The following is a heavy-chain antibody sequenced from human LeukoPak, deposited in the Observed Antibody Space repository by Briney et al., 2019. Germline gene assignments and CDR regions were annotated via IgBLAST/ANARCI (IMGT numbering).Heavy chain of an antibody. D-gene: IGHD2-2*01. CDR2: IRQDDSEK. CDR1: GFTFSDYW. V-gene: IGHV3-7*01. CDR3: ARDPSEVPTAVNWFDP. J-gene: IGHJ5*02. Sequence: GGSLRLSCSASGFTFSDYWMMWVRQAPGKGLEWVGNIRQDDSEKNYVDSVKGRFTISRDDAKNSIYLHMNSLRAEDRAVYYCARDPSEVPTAVNWFDPWGQGTLVTVSS.